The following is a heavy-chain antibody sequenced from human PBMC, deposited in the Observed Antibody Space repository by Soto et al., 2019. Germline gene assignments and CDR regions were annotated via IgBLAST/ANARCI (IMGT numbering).Heavy chain of an antibody. V-gene: IGHV4-59*01. D-gene: IGHD3-22*01. CDR3: ARDAEGDSSGYYGGAFDI. J-gene: IGHJ3*02. Sequence: PSETLSLTCTVSGGSISSYYWSWIRQPPGKGLEWFGYIYYSGSTNYNPSLKSRVTISVDTSKNQFSLKLSSVTAADTAVYYCARDAEGDSSGYYGGAFDIWGQGTMVTVSS. CDR2: IYYSGST. CDR1: GGSISSYY.